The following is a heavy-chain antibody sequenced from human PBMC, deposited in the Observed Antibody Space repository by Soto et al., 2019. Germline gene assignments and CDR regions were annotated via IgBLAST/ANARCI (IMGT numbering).Heavy chain of an antibody. D-gene: IGHD3-10*01. CDR3: ARHGGLLWFGGVGDFDY. CDR1: GGSINNYY. Sequence: SETLSLTCTVSGGSINNYYWSWIRQPPGKGLEWIGYMYYSGNTNFNPSLKSRVTMSVDTSKNHFSLKLSSVTAADTAVYYCARHGGLLWFGGVGDFDYWGRGILVTVSS. CDR2: MYYSGNT. J-gene: IGHJ4*02. V-gene: IGHV4-59*08.